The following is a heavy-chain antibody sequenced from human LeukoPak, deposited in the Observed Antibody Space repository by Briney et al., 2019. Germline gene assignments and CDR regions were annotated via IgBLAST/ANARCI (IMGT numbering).Heavy chain of an antibody. CDR3: AKGGDGSGFLLY. CDR2: IFPGDSDT. Sequence: GESLKISCKGSGYTFTNSWIAWVRQKPGKGLEWMGTIFPGDSDTRYSPSFQGQVTISADKSIPTAYLQWSSLKASDTAMYYCAKGGDGSGFLLYWGQGTLVTVSS. CDR1: GYTFTNSW. V-gene: IGHV5-51*01. D-gene: IGHD6-19*01. J-gene: IGHJ4*02.